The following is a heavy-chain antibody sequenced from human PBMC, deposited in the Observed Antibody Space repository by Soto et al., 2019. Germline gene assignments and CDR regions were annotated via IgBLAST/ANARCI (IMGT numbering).Heavy chain of an antibody. Sequence: PSETLSLTCTVSAGSIGSGGYYWSWIRQHPGKGLEWIGYIYSSGSTYYNPSLKSRVTISVDTSKNQFSLKLSSVTAADTAVYYCACQPSDYYYYYGMDVWGQGTTVTVSS. J-gene: IGHJ6*02. CDR3: ACQPSDYYYYYGMDV. CDR1: AGSIGSGGYY. CDR2: IYSSGST. V-gene: IGHV4-31*03.